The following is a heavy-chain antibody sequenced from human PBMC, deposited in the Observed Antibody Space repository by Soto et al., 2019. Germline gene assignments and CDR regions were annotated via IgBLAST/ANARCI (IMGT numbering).Heavy chain of an antibody. V-gene: IGHV3-15*01. Sequence: EVQLVESGGGLVKPGGSLRLYCAASGFTFSNAWMSWVRQAPGKGLEWVGRIKSKTDGGTTDYAAPVKGRFTISRDDSKNTLYLQMNSLKTEDTAVYYCTTEPSPHYYYYYGMDVWGQGTTVTVSS. CDR2: IKSKTDGGTT. CDR3: TTEPSPHYYYYYGMDV. CDR1: GFTFSNAW. J-gene: IGHJ6*02.